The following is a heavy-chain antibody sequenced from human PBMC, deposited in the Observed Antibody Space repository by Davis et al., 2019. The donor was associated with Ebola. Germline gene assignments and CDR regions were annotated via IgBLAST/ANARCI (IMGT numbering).Heavy chain of an antibody. J-gene: IGHJ4*02. D-gene: IGHD6-19*01. CDR1: GFTFSNYA. CDR2: IRYDGSNE. V-gene: IGHV3-30*02. Sequence: PGGSLRLSCAASGFTFSNYAMHWVRQASAKGLEWVSCIRYDGSNEYYADSVKGRFTISRDNSKNTLYLQMNSLRAEDTAVYYCAKTPPYTSGWYGSFDNWGQGTLVTVSS. CDR3: AKTPPYTSGWYGSFDN.